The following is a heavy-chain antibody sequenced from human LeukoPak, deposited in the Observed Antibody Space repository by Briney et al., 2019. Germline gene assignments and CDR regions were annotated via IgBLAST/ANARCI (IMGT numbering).Heavy chain of an antibody. CDR2: IYSGGST. CDR3: ARSRAKTMVRGVRGPDAFDI. Sequence: PGGSLRLSCAASGFTVSSNYMSWVRQAPGKGLEWVSVIYSGGSTYYADSVKGRFTISRDNSKNTLYLQMNSLRAEDTAVYYCARSRAKTMVRGVRGPDAFDIWGQGTMVTVSS. V-gene: IGHV3-53*01. D-gene: IGHD3-10*01. CDR1: GFTVSSNY. J-gene: IGHJ3*02.